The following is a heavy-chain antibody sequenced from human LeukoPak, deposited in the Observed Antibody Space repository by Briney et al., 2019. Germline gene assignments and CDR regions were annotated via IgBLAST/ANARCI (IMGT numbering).Heavy chain of an antibody. CDR1: GGTFSSYA. D-gene: IGHD3-3*01. V-gene: IGHV1-69*01. Sequence: GASVEVSCKASGGTFSSYAISWVRQAPGQGLEWMGGIIPIFGTANYAQKFQGRVTITADESTSTAYMELSSLRSEDTAVYYCARGVIDYDFWSGYYKRYYFDYWGQGTLVTVSS. CDR3: ARGVIDYDFWSGYYKRYYFDY. J-gene: IGHJ4*02. CDR2: IIPIFGTA.